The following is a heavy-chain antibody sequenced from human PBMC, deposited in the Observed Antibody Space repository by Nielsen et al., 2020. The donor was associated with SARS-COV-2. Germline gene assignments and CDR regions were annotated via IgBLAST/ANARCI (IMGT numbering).Heavy chain of an antibody. J-gene: IGHJ4*02. D-gene: IGHD6-19*01. CDR2: IYPGDSDT. CDR3: ARYSPVNQGDSSGSHDHYYFDY. Sequence: VRQMPGKGLEWMGIIYPGDSDTRYSPSFQGQVAISADKSISTAYLQWSSLKASDTAMYYCARYSPVNQGDSSGSHDHYYFDYWGQGTLVTVSS. V-gene: IGHV5-51*01.